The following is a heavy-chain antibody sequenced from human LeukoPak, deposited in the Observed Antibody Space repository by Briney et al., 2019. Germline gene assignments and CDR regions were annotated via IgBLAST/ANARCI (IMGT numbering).Heavy chain of an antibody. Sequence: PGGSLRLSCAASGFTFSSYWMHWVRQAPGKGLVWVSRINSDGSSTSYADSVKGRLTISRDNAKNTLYLQMNSLRAEDTAVYYCAKPGWKQWLVPLDYWGQGTLVTVSS. D-gene: IGHD6-19*01. CDR3: AKPGWKQWLVPLDY. J-gene: IGHJ4*02. CDR2: INSDGSST. V-gene: IGHV3-74*01. CDR1: GFTFSSYW.